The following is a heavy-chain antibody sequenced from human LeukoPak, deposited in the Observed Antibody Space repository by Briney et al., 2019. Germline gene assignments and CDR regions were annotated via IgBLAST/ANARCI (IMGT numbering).Heavy chain of an antibody. CDR1: GXSFSGYY. V-gene: IGHV4-34*01. D-gene: IGHD2-2*01. CDR3: ARGGARYCSSTSCPLLDY. J-gene: IGHJ4*02. Sequence: SETLSLTCAVYGXSFSGYYGSWIRQPPGKGLEWIGEINHSGSTNYNPSLNSRVTISVHPSKNQFSLKLSSVTAADTAVYYCARGGARYCSSTSCPLLDYWGQGTLVTVSS. CDR2: INHSGST.